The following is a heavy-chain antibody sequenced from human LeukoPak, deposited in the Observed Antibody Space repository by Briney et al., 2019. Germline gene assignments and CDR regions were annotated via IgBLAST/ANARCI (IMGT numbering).Heavy chain of an antibody. J-gene: IGHJ5*02. CDR3: ARDPGSRFNYGSGSYWFDP. CDR1: GFTFSSNA. CDR2: ISYDGSNK. Sequence: GSLRLSCAASGFTFSSNAMHWVRQAPGKGLEWVAVISYDGSNKYYADSVKGRFTISRDNSKNTLYLQMNSLRAEDTAVYYCARDPGSRFNYGSGSYWFDPWGQGTLVTVSS. D-gene: IGHD3-10*01. V-gene: IGHV3-30*04.